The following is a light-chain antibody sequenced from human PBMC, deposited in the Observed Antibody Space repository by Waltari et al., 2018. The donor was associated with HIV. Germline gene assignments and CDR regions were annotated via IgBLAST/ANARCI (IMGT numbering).Light chain of an antibody. J-gene: IGKJ1*01. CDR2: TAS. V-gene: IGKV1-39*01. Sequence: DTQMTQSPSSLCASVGARVSIPCRASRSVGTSLHWYRQMAGSVPDLLIHTASDLRDGIPSRSSASGYGTIFTLTIYRLQPENVATYYCQQTSDLPRTFGQGTRVEI. CDR1: RSVGTS. CDR3: QQTSDLPRT.